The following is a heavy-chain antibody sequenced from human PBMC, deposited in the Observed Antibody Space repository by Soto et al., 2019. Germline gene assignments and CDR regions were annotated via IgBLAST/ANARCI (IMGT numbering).Heavy chain of an antibody. Sequence: QITLKESGPTLVKPTQTLTLTCTFSGFSLSTSGVGVGWIRQPPGKALEWLALIYWDDDKRYSPSLKSRLTITKDTSKHHVVLTITKMDPVDTATYQCVHRTDMGGNSWIRGVGGQGTLVTDSS. D-gene: IGHD6-13*01. V-gene: IGHV2-5*02. CDR3: VHRTDMGGNSWIRGV. CDR2: IYWDDDK. J-gene: IGHJ4*02. CDR1: GFSLSTSGVG.